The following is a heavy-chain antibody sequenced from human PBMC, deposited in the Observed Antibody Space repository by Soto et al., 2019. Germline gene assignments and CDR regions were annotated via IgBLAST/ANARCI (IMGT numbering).Heavy chain of an antibody. V-gene: IGHV4-30-2*01. CDR1: GGSIISVGYS. CDR2: IYHSGST. CDR3: ARVPGP. J-gene: IGHJ5*02. Sequence: PSETLSLTCAVSGGSIISVGYSWSWIRQPPGKGQEWIGYIYHSGSTYYNPSLKSRDTISVDRSKKQFSLKLNSVTAADTAVYYCARVPGPWGQGTLVTVSS.